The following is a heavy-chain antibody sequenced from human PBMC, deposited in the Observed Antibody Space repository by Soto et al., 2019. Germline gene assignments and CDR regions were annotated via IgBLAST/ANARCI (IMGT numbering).Heavy chain of an antibody. D-gene: IGHD3-22*01. CDR1: GFTFSSYA. CDR3: AKVALPDYDSSGNKGFDY. J-gene: IGHJ4*02. Sequence: PGGSLRLSCAASGFTFSSYAMSWVRQAPGKGLEWVSAISGSGGSTYYADSVKGRFTISRDNSKNTLYLQMNSLRAEDTAAYYCAKVALPDYDSSGNKGFDYWGQGTLVTVSS. V-gene: IGHV3-23*01. CDR2: ISGSGGST.